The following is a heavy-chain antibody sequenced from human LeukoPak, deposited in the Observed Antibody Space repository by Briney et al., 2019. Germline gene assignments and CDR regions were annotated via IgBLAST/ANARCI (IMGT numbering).Heavy chain of an antibody. CDR1: GGAISSYY. J-gene: IGHJ5*02. V-gene: IGHV4-59*01. Sequence: SETLSLTCTVSGGAISSYYWSWIRQPPGKGLEWIGYIYYSGSTNYNPSLNSRVTISVDTSKNQFSLKLTSVTAADTGVYYRARTREYSSTWFFPPFDPWGQGTLVTVSS. CDR2: IYYSGST. CDR3: ARTREYSSTWFFPPFDP. D-gene: IGHD6-13*01.